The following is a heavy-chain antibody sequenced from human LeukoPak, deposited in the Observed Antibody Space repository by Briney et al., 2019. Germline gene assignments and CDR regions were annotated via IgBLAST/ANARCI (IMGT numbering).Heavy chain of an antibody. J-gene: IGHJ4*02. D-gene: IGHD3-3*02. V-gene: IGHV3-74*01. CDR3: ARPLASGPDF. Sequence: GGSLRLSCAASGFTFSSYWMHWVRQAPGKGLVWVSRIDIDGSSTRYADSVKGRFTISRDNAKNTLYLQMNGLRAEDTAVYYCARPLASGPDFWGQGTLVTVSS. CDR2: IDIDGSST. CDR1: GFTFSSYW.